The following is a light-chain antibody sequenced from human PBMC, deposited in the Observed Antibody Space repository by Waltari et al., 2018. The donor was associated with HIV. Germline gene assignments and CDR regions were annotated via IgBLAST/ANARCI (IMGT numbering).Light chain of an antibody. Sequence: DIVMTQSPDSLAVSLGERATIKCRSSQSVLYGPTNNNYLAWYQHRPGQPPKLLIHWASARESGVPDRFSGSGSGTDFTLTISSLQAEDVAVYYCQQFYASPYTFGQGTTLEIK. CDR2: WAS. CDR3: QQFYASPYT. V-gene: IGKV4-1*01. CDR1: QSVLYGPTNNNY. J-gene: IGKJ2*01.